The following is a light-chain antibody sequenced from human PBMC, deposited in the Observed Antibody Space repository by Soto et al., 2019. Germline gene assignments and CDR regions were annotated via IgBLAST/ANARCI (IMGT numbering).Light chain of an antibody. CDR1: QSGSSGY. V-gene: IGKV3-20*01. Sequence: EIVLTQAPGTLFLSPVERTTPSCRASQSGSSGYFAWYWHKPRQAPGLRIYGASTRATGIPDRVSGSGSGTDFTLTISRLEPEDFAVYYCQQYRSSPSITFGQGTRREI. CDR2: GAS. J-gene: IGKJ5*01. CDR3: QQYRSSPSIT.